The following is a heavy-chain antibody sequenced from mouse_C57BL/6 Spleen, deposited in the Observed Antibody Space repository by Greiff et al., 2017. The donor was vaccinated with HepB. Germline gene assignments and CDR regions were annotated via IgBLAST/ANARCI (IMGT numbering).Heavy chain of an antibody. J-gene: IGHJ2*01. Sequence: VQLQQPGAELVRPGSSVKLSCKASGYTFTSYWMHWVKQRPIQGLEWIGNIDPSDSETHYNQKFKDKATLTVDKSSSTAYMQLSSLTSEDSAVYYCAREGYYYGSSLFDYWGQGTTLTVSS. D-gene: IGHD1-1*01. V-gene: IGHV1-52*01. CDR3: AREGYYYGSSLFDY. CDR2: IDPSDSET. CDR1: GYTFTSYW.